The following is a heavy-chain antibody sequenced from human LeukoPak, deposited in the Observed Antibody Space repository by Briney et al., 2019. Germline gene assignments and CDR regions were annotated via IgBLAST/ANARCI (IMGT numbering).Heavy chain of an antibody. J-gene: IGHJ4*02. D-gene: IGHD3-22*01. V-gene: IGHV4-59*11. Sequence: PSETLSLTCTVSGGSISSHYWSWIRQPPGKGLEWIRYIYYSGSTNYNPSLKSRVTISVDTSKNQFSLKLSSVTAADTAVYYCARGGYYDSSDPFDYWGQGTLVTVSS. CDR1: GGSISSHY. CDR3: ARGGYYDSSDPFDY. CDR2: IYYSGST.